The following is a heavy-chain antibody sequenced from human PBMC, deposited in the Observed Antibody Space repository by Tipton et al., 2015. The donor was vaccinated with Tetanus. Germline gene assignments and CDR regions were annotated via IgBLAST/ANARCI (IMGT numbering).Heavy chain of an antibody. J-gene: IGHJ4*02. V-gene: IGHV4-59*01. Sequence: TLSLTCTVSGGSISSYYWSWIRQPPGQGLEWIWYIYYCGSTNYNPSLKSRVTISVDTSKNQFSLKLSSVTAADTAVYYCARAVPAAKSFDYWGQGTLVTVSS. CDR3: ARAVPAAKSFDY. CDR2: IYYCGST. D-gene: IGHD2-2*01. CDR1: GGSISSYY.